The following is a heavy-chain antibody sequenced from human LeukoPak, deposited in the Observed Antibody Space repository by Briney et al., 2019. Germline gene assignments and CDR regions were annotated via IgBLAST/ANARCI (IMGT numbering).Heavy chain of an antibody. D-gene: IGHD1-1*01. Sequence: GGSLRLSCTASGFTFSSYGMHWVRQAPGKGLEWVAFKRYDGSNKYYADSVKGRFTISRDNSKNTLYLQMNSLRAEDTAVYYCAKDSETGTTDWSSAFDIWGQGTMVTVSS. CDR2: KRYDGSNK. CDR1: GFTFSSYG. V-gene: IGHV3-30*02. J-gene: IGHJ3*02. CDR3: AKDSETGTTDWSSAFDI.